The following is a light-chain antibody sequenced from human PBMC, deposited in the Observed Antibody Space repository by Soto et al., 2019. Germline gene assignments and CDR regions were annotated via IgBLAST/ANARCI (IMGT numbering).Light chain of an antibody. CDR2: GAS. V-gene: IGKV3D-15*01. J-gene: IGKJ1*01. CDR3: QQYNNWPPIT. CDR1: QSVSSSY. Sequence: EIVLTQSPGTLSLSPGERATLSCRGIQSVSSSYLAWYQQKPGQAPRPLIYGASTRATGIPARFSGSGSGTEFTLTISSLQSEDFAVYYCQQYNNWPPITFGQGTKVDI.